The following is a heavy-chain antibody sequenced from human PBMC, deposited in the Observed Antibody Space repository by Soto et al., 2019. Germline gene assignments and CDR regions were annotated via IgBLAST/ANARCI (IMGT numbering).Heavy chain of an antibody. Sequence: GASVKVSCKASGYTFTSYDINWVRQATGQGLEWMGWMNPNSGNTGYAQKFQGRVTMTRNTSISTAYMELRSLRSDDTAVYYCARDREYNWNYNWFDPWGQGTLVTVSS. CDR1: GYTFTSYD. D-gene: IGHD1-7*01. CDR2: MNPNSGNT. CDR3: ARDREYNWNYNWFDP. V-gene: IGHV1-8*01. J-gene: IGHJ5*02.